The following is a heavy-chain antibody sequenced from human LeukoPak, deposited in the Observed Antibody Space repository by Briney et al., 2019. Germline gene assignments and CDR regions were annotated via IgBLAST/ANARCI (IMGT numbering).Heavy chain of an antibody. Sequence: VASVTVSCKASGGTFSSYAISWVRQAPGEGLEWMGWMNPNSGNTGYAQKFQGRVTMTRNTSISTAYMELSSLRSEDTAVYYCARGTGYSSSWYPNWFDPWGQGTLVTVSS. V-gene: IGHV1-8*02. J-gene: IGHJ5*02. CDR3: ARGTGYSSSWYPNWFDP. D-gene: IGHD6-13*01. CDR2: MNPNSGNT. CDR1: GGTFSSYA.